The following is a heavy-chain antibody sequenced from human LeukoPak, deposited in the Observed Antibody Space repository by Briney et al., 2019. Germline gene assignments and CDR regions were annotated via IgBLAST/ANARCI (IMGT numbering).Heavy chain of an antibody. V-gene: IGHV1-2*02. D-gene: IGHD1-26*01. CDR3: ARSPQRGATKWFDP. J-gene: IGHJ5*02. CDR1: GYTFPGYY. Sequence: ASVKVSCKASGYTFPGYYMHWVRQAPGQGLEWMGWINPNSGGTNYAQKFQGRVTMTRDTSISTAYMELSRLRSDDTAVYYCARSPQRGATKWFDPWGQGTLVTVSS. CDR2: INPNSGGT.